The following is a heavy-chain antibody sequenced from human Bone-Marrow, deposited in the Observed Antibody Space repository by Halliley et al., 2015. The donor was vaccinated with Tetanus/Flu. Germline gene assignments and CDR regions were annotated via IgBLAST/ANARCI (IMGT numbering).Heavy chain of an antibody. Sequence: INPSGDLTSYAQKFQGRVSMTRDTSTRTVYMKLSSLRSEDPAVYYCAREDISGYSSGAFEIWGQGTMVTVFS. D-gene: IGHD3-22*01. J-gene: IGHJ3*02. CDR3: AREDISGYSSGAFEI. V-gene: IGHV1-46*01. CDR2: INPSGDLT.